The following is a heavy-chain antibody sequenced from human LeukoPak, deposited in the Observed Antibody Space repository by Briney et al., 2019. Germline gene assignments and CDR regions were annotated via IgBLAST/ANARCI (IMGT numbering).Heavy chain of an antibody. CDR2: ISGSGGST. V-gene: IGHV3-23*01. CDR1: GFTFSSYA. Sequence: GGSLRLSCAASGFTFSSYAMSWVRQAPGKGLEWVSAISGSGGSTYYADSVKGRFTISRDNSKNTLYLQMNSLRAEDTAVYYRAKAYTITIFGVAFDCWGQGTLVTVSS. J-gene: IGHJ4*02. CDR3: AKAYTITIFGVAFDC. D-gene: IGHD3-3*01.